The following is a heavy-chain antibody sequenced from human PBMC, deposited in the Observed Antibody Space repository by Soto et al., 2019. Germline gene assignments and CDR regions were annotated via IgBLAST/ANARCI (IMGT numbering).Heavy chain of an antibody. V-gene: IGHV3-23*01. D-gene: IGHD2-15*01. CDR2: ISGSDDRT. CDR1: GITISNYP. J-gene: IGHJ4*02. CDR3: VKDDGGNPSTEPH. Sequence: EVQLLESGGGLVQPGGSLRLSCAASGITISNYPMSWVRQAPGKGLDWVSGISGSDDRTYYADSAKGRFTISKDFSKNSLSLQLDSLRAEDTAVYFCVKDDGGNPSTEPHWGQGTLVTVSS.